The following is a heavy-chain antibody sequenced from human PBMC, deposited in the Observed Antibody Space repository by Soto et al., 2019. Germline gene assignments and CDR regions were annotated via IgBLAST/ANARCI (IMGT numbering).Heavy chain of an antibody. Sequence: ASVKVSCKASGYTFISFGITWVRQAPGQGLEWMGWISAYNGNTNYAQNLQGRVTMTTDTSARTAYMELRSLRSDDTAVYYCAKTKIPLPRDMDYWGQGTLVNGSS. CDR2: ISAYNGNT. V-gene: IGHV1-18*01. CDR3: AKTKIPLPRDMDY. J-gene: IGHJ4*02. D-gene: IGHD2-21*01. CDR1: GYTFISFG.